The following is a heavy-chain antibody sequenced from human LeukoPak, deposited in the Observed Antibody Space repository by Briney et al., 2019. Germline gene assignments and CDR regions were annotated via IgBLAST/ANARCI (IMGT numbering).Heavy chain of an antibody. D-gene: IGHD6-6*01. V-gene: IGHV3-7*01. CDR2: IKQDGREK. CDR1: GFTFSSYS. J-gene: IGHJ4*02. Sequence: GGSLRLSCAASGFTFSSYSMDWVRQAPGKGLEWVADIKQDGREKYYVDSVKGRFSISGHNAKNSLFLQMNSLRAEDTAVYHCARDLDPSSSPFPYYFDYWGQGTLVTVSS. CDR3: ARDLDPSSSPFPYYFDY.